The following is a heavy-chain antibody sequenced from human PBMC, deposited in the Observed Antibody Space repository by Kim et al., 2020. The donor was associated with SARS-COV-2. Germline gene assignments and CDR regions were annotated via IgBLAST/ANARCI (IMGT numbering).Heavy chain of an antibody. Sequence: GGSLRLSCAGSGFSFGSYGVSWVRQAPGRGLEWVSYISSSGTTIYYADSVRGRFTIFRDNAKNSLWLQMNSLRDDDSAVYYCTRGAVVSYYFDTWGQGTL. CDR2: ISSSGTTI. V-gene: IGHV3-48*02. J-gene: IGHJ4*02. CDR3: TRGAVVSYYFDT. CDR1: GFSFGSYG. D-gene: IGHD2-15*01.